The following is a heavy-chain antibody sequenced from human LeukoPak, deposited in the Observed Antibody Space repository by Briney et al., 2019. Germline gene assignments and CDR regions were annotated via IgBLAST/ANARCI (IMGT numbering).Heavy chain of an antibody. J-gene: IGHJ6*03. V-gene: IGHV3-20*04. Sequence: GGSLRLSCEASGFTFSDYGMSWVRQSPGKGLEWVSGINCNGGATDYADSVKGRFTISRDNAKNSLYLQMNSLRAEDTALYFCATVARGGYYYYFYMDVWGKGATVTVSS. D-gene: IGHD3-16*01. CDR2: INCNGGAT. CDR1: GFTFSDYG. CDR3: ATVARGGYYYYFYMDV.